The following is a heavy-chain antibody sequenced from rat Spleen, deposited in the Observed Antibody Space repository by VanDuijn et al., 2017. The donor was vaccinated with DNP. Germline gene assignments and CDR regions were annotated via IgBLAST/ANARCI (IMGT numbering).Heavy chain of an antibody. J-gene: IGHJ2*01. CDR1: GFSFSYYY. CDR2: INADGGST. D-gene: IGHD1-2*01. CDR3: ASWSPIAPISTSNY. Sequence: EVQLVESGGGLVQPGRSLKLSCAASGFSFSYYYMAWVRQAPTKGLEWVTSINADGGSTYYPDSVKGRFTISRDNAENTVYLQMNSLRSEDTATYFCASWSPIAPISTSNYWGQGVMVTVSS. V-gene: IGHV5-25*01.